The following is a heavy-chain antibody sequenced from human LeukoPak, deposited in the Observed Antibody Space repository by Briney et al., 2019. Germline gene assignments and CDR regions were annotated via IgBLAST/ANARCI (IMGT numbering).Heavy chain of an antibody. D-gene: IGHD1-26*01. V-gene: IGHV4-34*01. Sequence: PSETLSLTCAVYGGSFSGYYWSWIRQPPGKGLEWIGEINHSGSTNYNPSLKSRVTISVDTSKNQFSLKLSSVTAADTAVYYCARHRKVGATRFDYWGQGTLVTVSS. CDR2: INHSGST. J-gene: IGHJ4*02. CDR3: ARHRKVGATRFDY. CDR1: GGSFSGYY.